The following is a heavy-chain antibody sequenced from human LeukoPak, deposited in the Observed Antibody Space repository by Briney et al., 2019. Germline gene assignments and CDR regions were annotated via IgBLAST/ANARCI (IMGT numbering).Heavy chain of an antibody. CDR2: IYPGDSDT. CDR3: ARLDSWDGGLFDH. V-gene: IGHV5-51*01. J-gene: IGHJ5*02. CDR1: GSRFTSYW. Sequence: GGSLKISCKGSGSRFTSYWIGWVRQVPGKGLEWMGIIYPGDSDTRYSPSFQGQVTISADKSISTAYLQWSSLKASDTAMYYCARLDSWDGGLFDHWGQGTLVTVSS. D-gene: IGHD6-13*01.